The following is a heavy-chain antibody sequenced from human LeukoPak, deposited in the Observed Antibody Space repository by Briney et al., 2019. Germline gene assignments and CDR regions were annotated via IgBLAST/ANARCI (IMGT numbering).Heavy chain of an antibody. CDR2: IYYSGST. V-gene: IGHV4-39*01. D-gene: IGHD3-10*01. Sequence: SETLSLNCTVSGGSISSSSYCWGWIRQPPGKGLEWIGSIYYSGSTYYNPSLKSRVTISVDTSKNQFSLKLSSVTAADTAVYYCARPVHYYGSFDYWDQGTLVTVYS. CDR1: GGSISSSSYC. J-gene: IGHJ4*02. CDR3: ARPVHYYGSFDY.